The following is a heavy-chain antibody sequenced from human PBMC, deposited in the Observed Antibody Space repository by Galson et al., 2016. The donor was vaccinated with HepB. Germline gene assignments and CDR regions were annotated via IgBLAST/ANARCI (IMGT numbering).Heavy chain of an antibody. CDR3: SRAFHCTNGVCRDY. J-gene: IGHJ4*02. CDR1: GFTFSSYD. CDR2: IHGNGDTT. Sequence: SLRLSCAASGFTFSSYDMSWVRQAPGKGLEWVSSIHGNGDTTYYADSVKGRFTVSRDISKNTLYLQMHSLRAEDTAVYYCSRAFHCTNGVCRDYWGQGTLVTVSS. D-gene: IGHD2-8*01. V-gene: IGHV3-23*01.